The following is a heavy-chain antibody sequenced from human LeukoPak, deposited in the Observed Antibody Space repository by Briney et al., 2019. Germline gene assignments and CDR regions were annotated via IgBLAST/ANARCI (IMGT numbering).Heavy chain of an antibody. Sequence: GRSLRLSCAASGFTFSNYGMHWVRQAPGKGLEWVAVIWYDGSKKYYADSVEGRFTISRDNSKNMMYLQMNSLRAEDTAVYYCAKPKQWLVGFDYWGQGTLVTVSS. CDR3: AKPKQWLVGFDY. CDR2: IWYDGSKK. D-gene: IGHD6-19*01. J-gene: IGHJ4*02. CDR1: GFTFSNYG. V-gene: IGHV3-33*06.